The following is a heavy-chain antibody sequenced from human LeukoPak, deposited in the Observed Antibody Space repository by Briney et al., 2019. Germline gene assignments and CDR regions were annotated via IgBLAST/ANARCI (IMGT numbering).Heavy chain of an antibody. CDR3: ERPIYGDPVGAFDL. D-gene: IGHD4/OR15-4a*01. CDR1: GVSIRSYY. Sequence: PSETLSLTCTVSGVSIRSYYWSWIRQPAGKGLEWIGRIYMTGSTSYNPSLKSRVTMSVDTSKNQFSLNLTSVTAADAAVYYCERPIYGDPVGAFDLWGQGTMVTVSS. CDR2: IYMTGST. J-gene: IGHJ3*01. V-gene: IGHV4-4*07.